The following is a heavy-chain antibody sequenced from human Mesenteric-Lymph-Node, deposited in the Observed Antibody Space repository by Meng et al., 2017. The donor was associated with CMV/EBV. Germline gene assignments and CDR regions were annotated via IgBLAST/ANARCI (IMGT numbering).Heavy chain of an antibody. J-gene: IGHJ4*02. CDR2: ISFDGSNT. V-gene: IGHV3-30*04. CDR3: AGEPSSSPVPDF. D-gene: IGHD6-13*01. CDR1: GFTFSTHA. Sequence: SCAASGFTFSTHAMNWIRQAPGRGLEWVAVISFDGSNTYYTASVKGRFTISRDNSKNTLYLQMTSLSAEDTAVYYCAGEPSSSPVPDFWGQGTLVIVSS.